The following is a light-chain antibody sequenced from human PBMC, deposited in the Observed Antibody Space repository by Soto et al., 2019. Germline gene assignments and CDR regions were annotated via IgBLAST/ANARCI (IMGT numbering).Light chain of an antibody. CDR3: SAWDNSLNGDV. CDR1: SSNIGSNT. CDR2: TAG. Sequence: QSALTQPLSVSASPGQRVTISCSGGSSNIGSNTVAWYQHLPGTAPPRLIFTAGQRPSGVPGRFSGSKSGTSASLAISGLQSEDEGDYYCSAWDNSLNGDVFGPGTKLTVL. J-gene: IGLJ1*01. V-gene: IGLV1-44*01.